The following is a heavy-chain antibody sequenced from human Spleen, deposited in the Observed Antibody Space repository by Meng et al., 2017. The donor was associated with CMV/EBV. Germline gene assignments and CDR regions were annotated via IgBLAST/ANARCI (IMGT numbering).Heavy chain of an antibody. D-gene: IGHD1-14*01. CDR2: IFNSGNT. J-gene: IGHJ4*02. Sequence: SETLSLTCTVSGGSISRSDKYRGWIHQSPGKGLEWIGSIFNSGNTYSNPSLKSRVSISVDTSKNQFSLRVSSVSAADTALYYCARDGEPFDYWGQGTLVTVSS. V-gene: IGHV4-39*07. CDR3: ARDGEPFDY. CDR1: GGSISRSDKY.